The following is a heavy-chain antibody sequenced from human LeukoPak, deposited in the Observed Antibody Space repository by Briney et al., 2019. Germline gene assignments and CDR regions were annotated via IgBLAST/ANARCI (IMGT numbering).Heavy chain of an antibody. CDR1: GFIFSNYW. J-gene: IGHJ5*02. CDR3: ARDMIILQS. V-gene: IGHV3-7*04. D-gene: IGHD3-16*01. Sequence: WGSLTLSCSASGFIFSNYWMTWVRQAPGKGLEWVANIKQDGSEKYYVDSVKGRFTISRDNAKKSLYLQMNSLRAEDTAVYFCARDMIILQSWGQGPRVTVSS. CDR2: IKQDGSEK.